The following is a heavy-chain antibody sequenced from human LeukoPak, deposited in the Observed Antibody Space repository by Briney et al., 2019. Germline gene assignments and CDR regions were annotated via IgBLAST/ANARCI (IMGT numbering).Heavy chain of an antibody. J-gene: IGHJ4*02. V-gene: IGHV3-7*01. D-gene: IGHD1/OR15-1a*01. CDR1: GFTFSHYW. CDR2: IKEDVSEK. CDR3: ARNKRGDI. Sequence: GGSLRLSCAASGFTFSHYWMSWVRQAPGKGLEWVANIKEDVSEKHYVDSVKGRFTISRDNAKNSLYLQMNSLRAEDTAVYYCARNKRGDIWGQGTLVTVSS.